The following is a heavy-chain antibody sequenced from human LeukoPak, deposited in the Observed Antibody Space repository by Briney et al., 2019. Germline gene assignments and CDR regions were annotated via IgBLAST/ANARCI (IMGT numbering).Heavy chain of an antibody. V-gene: IGHV1-69*13. CDR1: GGTFSIYA. Sequence: ASVKVSCKASGGTFSIYAISWVRQAPGQGLEWMGGIIPIFGTANYAQKFQGRVTITADESTSTAYMELSSLRSEDTAVYYCAESSSWPPNWFDPWGQGTLVTVSS. CDR2: IIPIFGTA. D-gene: IGHD6-13*01. J-gene: IGHJ5*02. CDR3: AESSSWPPNWFDP.